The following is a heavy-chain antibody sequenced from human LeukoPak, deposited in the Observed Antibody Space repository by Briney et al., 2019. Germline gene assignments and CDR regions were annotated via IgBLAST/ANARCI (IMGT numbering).Heavy chain of an antibody. D-gene: IGHD3-22*01. CDR1: GFTFSSYS. J-gene: IGHJ4*02. CDR2: ISSSSSYI. CDR3: ARDQGSSGYVATEGY. Sequence: GGSLRLSCAASGFTFSSYSMNWVRQAPGKGLEWVSSISSSSSYIYYADSVKGRFTISRDNAKNSLYLQMNSLRAEDTVVYYCARDQGSSGYVATEGYWGQGTLVTVSS. V-gene: IGHV3-21*01.